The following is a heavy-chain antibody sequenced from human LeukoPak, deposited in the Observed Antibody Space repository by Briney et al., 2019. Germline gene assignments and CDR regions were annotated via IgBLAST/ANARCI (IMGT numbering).Heavy chain of an antibody. CDR3: AKDASGGSYGDYFDY. V-gene: IGHV3-30*02. CDR1: GFTFSSYG. D-gene: IGHD1-26*01. J-gene: IGHJ4*02. Sequence: PGGSLRLSCAASGFTFSSYGMHWVRQAPGKGLEWVAFIRYDGSNKYYADSVKGRFTISRDNSKNTLYLQMNSLRAEDTAVYYCAKDASGGSYGDYFDYWGQGTRVTVSS. CDR2: IRYDGSNK.